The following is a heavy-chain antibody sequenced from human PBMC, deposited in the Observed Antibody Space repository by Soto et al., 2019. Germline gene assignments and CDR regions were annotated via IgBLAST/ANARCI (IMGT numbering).Heavy chain of an antibody. CDR2: ISWNSGSI. D-gene: IGHD5-12*01. V-gene: IGHV3-9*01. CDR3: AKNEMATIIGAFDI. Sequence: EVQLVESGGGVVQPGRSLRLSCAASGFTFDDYAMHWVRQAPGKGLEWVSGISWNSGSIGYADSVKGRFTISRDNAKNSLYLQMNSLRAEDTALYYCAKNEMATIIGAFDIWGQGTMVTVSS. CDR1: GFTFDDYA. J-gene: IGHJ3*02.